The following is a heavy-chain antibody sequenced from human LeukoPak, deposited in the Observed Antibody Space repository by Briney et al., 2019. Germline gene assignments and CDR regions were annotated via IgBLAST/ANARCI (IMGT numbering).Heavy chain of an antibody. CDR1: GGTFSSYA. CDR2: IIPIFGTA. D-gene: IGHD2-2*01. Sequence: GASVKVSCKASGGTFSSYAISWVRQAPGQGLEWMGGIIPIFGTANYAQKFQGRVTITTDESTSTAYMELSSLRSEDTAVYYCSLGCSSTSCPDYWGQGTLVTVSS. CDR3: SLGCSSTSCPDY. V-gene: IGHV1-69*05. J-gene: IGHJ4*02.